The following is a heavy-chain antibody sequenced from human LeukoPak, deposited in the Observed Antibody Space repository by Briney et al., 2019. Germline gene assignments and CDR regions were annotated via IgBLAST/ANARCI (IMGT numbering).Heavy chain of an antibody. CDR2: IIPILGIA. J-gene: IGHJ4*02. Sequence: ASVKVSCKASGGTFSSYAISWVRQAPGQGLEWMGRIIPILGIANYAQKFQGRVTITADKSTSTAYMELSSLRSEDTAVYYCARDPRMGLWFGELLAYWGQGTLVTVSS. CDR1: GGTFSSYA. CDR3: ARDPRMGLWFGELLAY. V-gene: IGHV1-69*04. D-gene: IGHD3-10*01.